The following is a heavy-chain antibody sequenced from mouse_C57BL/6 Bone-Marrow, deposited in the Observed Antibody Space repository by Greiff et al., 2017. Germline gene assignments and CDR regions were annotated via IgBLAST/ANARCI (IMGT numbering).Heavy chain of an antibody. CDR3: ARKENYYGSLYFDY. D-gene: IGHD1-1*01. CDR1: GYTFTSYW. CDR2: IYPNSGST. J-gene: IGHJ2*01. V-gene: IGHV1-64*01. Sequence: QVQLQQPGAELVKPGASVKLSCKASGYTFTSYWMHWVKQRPGQGLEWIGMIYPNSGSTNYNEKFKSKATLTVDNSSSTAYMQLSSLTSEDSAVYYDARKENYYGSLYFDYWGQGTTLTVSS.